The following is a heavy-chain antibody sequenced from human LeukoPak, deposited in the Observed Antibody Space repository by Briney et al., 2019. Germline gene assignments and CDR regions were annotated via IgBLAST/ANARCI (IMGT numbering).Heavy chain of an antibody. CDR2: LYHTGST. Sequence: SETLSLTCTVSNFSISSGYYWGWIRQPPGKGLEWIGSLYHTGSTYYNPSLKSRVASSVDTSKNQFSLKLSSVTAADTAVYYCARGGGSYYVDYWAREPWSPSPQ. V-gene: IGHV4-38-2*02. D-gene: IGHD1-26*01. CDR1: NFSISSGYY. J-gene: IGHJ4*02. CDR3: ARGGGSYYVDY.